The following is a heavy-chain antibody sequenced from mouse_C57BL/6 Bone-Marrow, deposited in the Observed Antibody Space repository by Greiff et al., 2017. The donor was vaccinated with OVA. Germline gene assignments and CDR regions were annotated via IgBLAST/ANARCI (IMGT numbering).Heavy chain of an antibody. CDR3: AREEVTYYFDY. CDR2: INPNNGGT. CDR1: GYTFTDYY. D-gene: IGHD2-2*01. Sequence: VQLQPSGPELVKPGASVTISCKASGYTFTDYYMNWVKQSHGKSLEWIGDINPNNGGTSYNQKFKGKATLTVDKSSSTAYMELRSLTSEDSAIYYCAREEVTYYFDYWGQGTTLTVSS. J-gene: IGHJ2*01. V-gene: IGHV1-26*01.